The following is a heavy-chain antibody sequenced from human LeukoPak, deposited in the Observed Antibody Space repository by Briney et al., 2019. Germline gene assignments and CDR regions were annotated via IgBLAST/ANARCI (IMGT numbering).Heavy chain of an antibody. Sequence: SETLSLTCTVSGGSISSSSYYWGWIRQPPGKGLEWIGSIYYSGSTYYNPSLKSRVTISVDTSKNQFSLKLSSVTAADTAVYYCARIIVVPAAQFDYWGQGTLVTVSS. J-gene: IGHJ4*02. CDR1: GGSISSSSYY. CDR3: ARIIVVPAAQFDY. V-gene: IGHV4-39*07. D-gene: IGHD2-2*01. CDR2: IYYSGST.